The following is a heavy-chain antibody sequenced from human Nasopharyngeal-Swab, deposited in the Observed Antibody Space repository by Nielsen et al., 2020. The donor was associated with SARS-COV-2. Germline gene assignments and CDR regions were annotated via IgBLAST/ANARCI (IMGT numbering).Heavy chain of an antibody. CDR3: ARILWYGGADYYMDV. V-gene: IGHV3-11*06. Sequence: RQAPGKGLEWVSYISSSSSYTNYADSVKGRFTISRDNAKNSLYPQMNSLRAEDTAVYYCARILWYGGADYYMDVWGKGTTVTVSS. J-gene: IGHJ6*03. CDR2: ISSSSSYT. D-gene: IGHD3-10*01.